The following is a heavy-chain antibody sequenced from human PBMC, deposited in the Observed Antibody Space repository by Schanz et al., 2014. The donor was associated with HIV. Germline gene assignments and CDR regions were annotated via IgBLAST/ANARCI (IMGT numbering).Heavy chain of an antibody. CDR3: ASLETGATYYYYYYMDV. CDR1: GFTFSSYW. Sequence: EVQLVESGGGLVQPGGSLRLSCAASGFTFSSYWMHWVRQAPGKGLVWVSRIKSDGSSTSYADSVKGRFTISRDNAKNTLDLQMNSLRAEDTAVYYCASLETGATYYYYYYMDVRGQGTTVTVSS. J-gene: IGHJ6*02. D-gene: IGHD7-27*01. CDR2: IKSDGSST. V-gene: IGHV3-74*01.